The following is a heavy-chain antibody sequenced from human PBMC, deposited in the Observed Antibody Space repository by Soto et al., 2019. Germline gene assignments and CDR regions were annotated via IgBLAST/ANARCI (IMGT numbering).Heavy chain of an antibody. CDR1: GYSISSGYY. CDR2: IYHSVST. CDR3: ARGIAATGGSFEP. J-gene: IGHJ5*02. D-gene: IGHD6-13*01. Sequence: PSETLSLTCAVSGYSISSGYYWGWIRQPPGKGLEWIGSIYHSVSTYYNPSLKSRVTISVDTSKKQFSLKLSSVTAADTSVYYCARGIAATGGSFEPWGQGTLVPVCS. V-gene: IGHV4-38-2*01.